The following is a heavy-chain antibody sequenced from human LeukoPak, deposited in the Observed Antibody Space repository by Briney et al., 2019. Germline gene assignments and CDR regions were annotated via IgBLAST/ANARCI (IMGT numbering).Heavy chain of an antibody. D-gene: IGHD6-13*01. CDR1: GGSISTNGYY. CDR3: ARAYSSSWYHRPYYFDY. CDR2: IHYSGTT. J-gene: IGHJ4*02. V-gene: IGHV4-31*03. Sequence: PSETLPLTCTVSGGSISTNGYYWTWIRQHPGKGLEWIGCIHYSGTTYYNPSLKSRVTISVDRSKNQFSLKLSSVTAADTAVYYCARAYSSSWYHRPYYFDYWGQGTLVTVSS.